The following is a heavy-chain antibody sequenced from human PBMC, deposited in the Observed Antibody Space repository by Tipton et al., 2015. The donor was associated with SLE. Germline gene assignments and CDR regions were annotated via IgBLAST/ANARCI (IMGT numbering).Heavy chain of an antibody. CDR3: ARETVTGTITL. D-gene: IGHD1-7*01. CDR1: GGSINSYY. Sequence: TLSLTCTVSGGSINSYYWSWVRQPPGKGLQWIGYIYYTGTTNYSPSLKSRVTISVDTSKNQFSLKLNSVTAADTAVYYCARETVTGTITLWGRGALVTVSS. J-gene: IGHJ4*02. CDR2: IYYTGTT. V-gene: IGHV4-59*12.